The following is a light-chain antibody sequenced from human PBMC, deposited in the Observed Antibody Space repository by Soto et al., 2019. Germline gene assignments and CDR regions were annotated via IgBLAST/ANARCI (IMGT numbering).Light chain of an antibody. J-gene: IGLJ3*02. CDR1: SGHSSYA. Sequence: QPVLTQSPSASASLGASVKLTCTLSSGHSSYAIAWHQQQPEKGPRYLMKLNSDGSHSKGDGIPDRFSGSSSGAECYLTISSLQSEDEADYYCQTWGTGIQVFGGGTKVTVL. CDR3: QTWGTGIQV. CDR2: LNSDGSH. V-gene: IGLV4-69*01.